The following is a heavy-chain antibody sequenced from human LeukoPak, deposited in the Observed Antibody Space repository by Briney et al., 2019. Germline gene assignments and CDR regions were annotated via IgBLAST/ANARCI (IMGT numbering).Heavy chain of an antibody. D-gene: IGHD4-11*01. Sequence: LRLSCAASGFTFSSYGMHWVRQAPGKGLEWIGEINHSGSTNYNPSLKSRVTISVDTSKNQFSLKLSSVTAADTAVYYCARGFSYSTWYYYYYGMDVWGQGTTVTVSS. CDR2: INHSGST. J-gene: IGHJ6*02. CDR3: ARGFSYSTWYYYYYGMDV. V-gene: IGHV4-34*01. CDR1: GFTFSSYG.